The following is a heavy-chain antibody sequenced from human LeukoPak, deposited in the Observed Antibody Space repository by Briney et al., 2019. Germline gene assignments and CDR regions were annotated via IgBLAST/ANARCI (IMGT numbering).Heavy chain of an antibody. J-gene: IGHJ6*03. CDR2: FDPEDGET. D-gene: IGHD1-7*01. V-gene: IGHV1-24*01. CDR3: ATRNYEGPKDYYYYMDV. Sequence: ASVKVSCKVSGYTLTELSMHWVRQAPGKGLEWMGVFDPEDGETIYAQKFQGRVTMTEDTSTDTAYMELSSLRSEDTAVYYCATRNYEGPKDYYYYMDVWGKGTTVTVSS. CDR1: GYTLTELS.